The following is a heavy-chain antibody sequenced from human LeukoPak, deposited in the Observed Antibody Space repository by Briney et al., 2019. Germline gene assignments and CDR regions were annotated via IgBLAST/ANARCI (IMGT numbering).Heavy chain of an antibody. D-gene: IGHD6-19*01. CDR2: IFGSGGST. CDR1: GFTFSSYA. J-gene: IGHJ4*02. CDR3: AKTTTGYSSGRFPGWPVDY. Sequence: GGSLRLSCAASGFTFSSYAMYWVRQAPGKGLEWVSGIFGSGGSTHYADSVKGRFTISRGNSKNTVYLKMNSLRAEDTAVYYCAKTTTGYSSGRFPGWPVDYWGQGTLVTVSS. V-gene: IGHV3-23*01.